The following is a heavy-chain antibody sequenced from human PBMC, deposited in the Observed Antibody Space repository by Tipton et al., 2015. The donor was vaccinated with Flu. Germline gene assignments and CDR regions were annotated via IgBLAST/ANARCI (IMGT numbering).Heavy chain of an antibody. CDR3: ARLEYYYDSNTYLPRGTFDL. CDR2: IYPGDSDT. D-gene: IGHD3-22*01. J-gene: IGHJ3*01. V-gene: IGHV5-51*01. CDR1: GYRFASHW. Sequence: MQLVQSGAEGKKPGESLKISCKGSGYRFASHWIGWVRQMPGKSLEWMGIIYPGDSDTKYSPSFQGQATISADKSIGTTFLQWSSVKASATAMYYCARLEYYYDSNTYLPRGTFDLWGQGTMVTVSS.